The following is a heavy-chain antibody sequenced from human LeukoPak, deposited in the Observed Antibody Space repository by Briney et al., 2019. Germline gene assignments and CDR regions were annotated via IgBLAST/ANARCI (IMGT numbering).Heavy chain of an antibody. D-gene: IGHD3-16*02. Sequence: ASVKVSCKASGYTFTSYAMHWVRQAPGHRLEWMGWINAGNGNTKYSQKFQGRVTITRDTSASTAYMELSSLRSEDTAVYYCARGDYVWGSYRSHSTKFDPWGQGTLVTVSS. V-gene: IGHV1-3*01. CDR2: INAGNGNT. CDR3: ARGDYVWGSYRSHSTKFDP. CDR1: GYTFTSYA. J-gene: IGHJ5*02.